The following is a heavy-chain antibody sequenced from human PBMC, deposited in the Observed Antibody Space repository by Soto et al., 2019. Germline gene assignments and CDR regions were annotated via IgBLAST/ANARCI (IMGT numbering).Heavy chain of an antibody. CDR1: GFTFDDYA. V-gene: IGHV3-9*01. D-gene: IGHD6-13*01. CDR3: VKAPRAAAGLGLDY. CDR2: ISWNSGSI. J-gene: IGHJ4*02. Sequence: EVQLVESGGGLVQPGRSLRLSCGASGFTFDDYAMHWVQQAPGKGLEWVSGISWNSGSIGYADSVKGRFTISRDNAKNSLYLQMNSLRAEDTALYYCVKAPRAAAGLGLDYWGQGTLVTVSS.